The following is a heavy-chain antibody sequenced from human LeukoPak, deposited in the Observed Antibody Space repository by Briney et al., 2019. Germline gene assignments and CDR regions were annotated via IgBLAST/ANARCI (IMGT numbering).Heavy chain of an antibody. CDR1: GDSVSSNSAA. J-gene: IGHJ5*02. CDR3: AREDSSSWYENNWFDP. D-gene: IGHD6-13*01. Sequence: SQTLSLTCAISGDSVSSNSAAWNWIRQSPSRGLEWLGRTYYRPKWYNDYAVSVKSRITINPDTSKNQFSLQLNSVTPEDTAVYYCAREDSSSWYENNWFDPWGQGTLVTVSS. CDR2: TYYRPKWYN. V-gene: IGHV6-1*01.